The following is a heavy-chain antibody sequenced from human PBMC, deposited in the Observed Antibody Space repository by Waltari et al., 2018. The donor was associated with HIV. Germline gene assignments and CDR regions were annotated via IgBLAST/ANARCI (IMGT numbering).Heavy chain of an antibody. V-gene: IGHV3-23*01. Sequence: EVQLLESGGGLVQPGGSLRLSCGASGFTFSSYGMSWVRQAPGKGLEWVSIIRGSGGSTYYADSVKGRFTISRDNSKNTVYLQMNSLRAEDTAVYYCAKDKAFSYYYDTSGYYTACFDYWGQGTLVTVSS. J-gene: IGHJ4*02. CDR2: IRGSGGST. D-gene: IGHD3-22*01. CDR1: GFTFSSYG. CDR3: AKDKAFSYYYDTSGYYTACFDY.